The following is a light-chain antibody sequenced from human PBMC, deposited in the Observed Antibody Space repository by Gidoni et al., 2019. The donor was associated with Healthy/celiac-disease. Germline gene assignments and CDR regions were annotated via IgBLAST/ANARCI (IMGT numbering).Light chain of an antibody. CDR2: DAS. J-gene: IGKJ4*01. CDR1: QYISNY. V-gene: IGKV1-33*01. CDR3: QQYDNLLALT. Sequence: DIQMTESASSLSASVGDRVTITCQASQYISNYLNWYQQKPGKAPKLLIYDASNLETGVPSRFSGSGSGTDFTFTISSLQPEDIATYYCQQYDNLLALTFGGGTKVEIK.